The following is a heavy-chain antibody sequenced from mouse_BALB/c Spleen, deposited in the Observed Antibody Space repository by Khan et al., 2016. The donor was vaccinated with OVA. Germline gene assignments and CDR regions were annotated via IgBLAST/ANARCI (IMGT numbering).Heavy chain of an antibody. V-gene: IGHV2-3*01. Sequence: QVQLKESGPGLVAPSQSLSITCTVSGFSLTSYGVSWVRQPPGKGLEWLGVIWGDGITNFHSALISRLSISKDNSKSQVCLKWNSLQTDYTVTYYCAGYEAAYYAMDYWGQGTSVTVSS. D-gene: IGHD6-1*01. J-gene: IGHJ4*01. CDR2: IWGDGIT. CDR3: AGYEAAYYAMDY. CDR1: GFSLTSYG.